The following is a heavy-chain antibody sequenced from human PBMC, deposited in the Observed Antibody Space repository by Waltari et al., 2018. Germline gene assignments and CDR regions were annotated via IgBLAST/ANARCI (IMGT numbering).Heavy chain of an antibody. J-gene: IGHJ4*02. V-gene: IGHV1-24*01. CDR2: FDPEDGET. Sequence: QVQLVQSGAEVKKPGASVKVSCKVSGYTLTELSMHWVRQAPGKGLEWMGGFDPEDGETIYAQKFQGRVTMTEDTSTDTAYMELSSLRSEDTAVYYCATDAPHCSGGSCYSRALDYWGQGTLVTVSS. CDR1: GYTLTELS. CDR3: ATDAPHCSGGSCYSRALDY. D-gene: IGHD2-15*01.